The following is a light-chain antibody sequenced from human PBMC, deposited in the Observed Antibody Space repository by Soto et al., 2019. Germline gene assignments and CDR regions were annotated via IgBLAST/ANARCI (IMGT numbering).Light chain of an antibody. CDR2: AAS. V-gene: IGKV1-39*01. CDR1: QSIRSH. J-gene: IGKJ3*01. Sequence: DIQMTQSPSSLSASVGDRVSITCRASQSIRSHLNWYQQKAGKAPKVLIYAASSLQGGVPSRFSGSGSGTDFTLTIKSLQPEYFATYYCQQSFSSPFTFGPGTKVDIK. CDR3: QQSFSSPFT.